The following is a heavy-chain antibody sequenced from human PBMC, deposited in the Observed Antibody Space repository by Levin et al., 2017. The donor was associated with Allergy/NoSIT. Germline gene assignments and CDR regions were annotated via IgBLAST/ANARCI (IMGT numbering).Heavy chain of an antibody. CDR3: AKGGDFDL. V-gene: IGHV3-30*18. D-gene: IGHD3-16*01. CDR1: EFIFSTYG. CDR2: ITPDGSLK. Sequence: LSLTCAASEFIFSTYGMQWVRQAPGKGLEWVAIITPDGSLKYYADSVKGRFVISRDNSKSTLYLQMSTLRPEDTAVYYCAKGGDFDLWGQGTLVTVSS. J-gene: IGHJ4*02.